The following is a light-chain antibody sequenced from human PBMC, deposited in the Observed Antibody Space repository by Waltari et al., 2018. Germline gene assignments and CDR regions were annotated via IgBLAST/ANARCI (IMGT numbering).Light chain of an antibody. CDR1: PSDIGLYDY. Sequence: QSALTQPASVSGSPGQSITISCTRTPSDIGLYDYVSWYQQRPGKAPKLMIFDVTKRPSGVSNRFSGSKSGDTASLTISGLQAEDEADYYCSAYTGGSTLVVFGGGTKVIVL. J-gene: IGLJ2*01. V-gene: IGLV2-14*01. CDR3: SAYTGGSTLVV. CDR2: DVT.